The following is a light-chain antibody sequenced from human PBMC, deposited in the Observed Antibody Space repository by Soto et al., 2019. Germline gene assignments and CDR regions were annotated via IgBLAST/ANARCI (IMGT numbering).Light chain of an antibody. J-gene: IGKJ1*01. CDR3: QQYNNWPRT. Sequence: EIVLTQSPATLSVSPVERATLSCRASQSFSSNLAWYQQKPGQAPRLLIYGASTRATGIPARFSGSGSGTEFTLTISSLQSEDFAVYYCQQYNNWPRTFGQGTKVDIK. V-gene: IGKV3-15*01. CDR2: GAS. CDR1: QSFSSN.